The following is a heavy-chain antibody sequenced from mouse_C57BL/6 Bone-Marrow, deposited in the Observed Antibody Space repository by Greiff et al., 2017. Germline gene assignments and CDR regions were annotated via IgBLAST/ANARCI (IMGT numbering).Heavy chain of an antibody. J-gene: IGHJ1*03. CDR3: ARPHAGDWYFDV. CDR1: GFTFSSYG. V-gene: IGHV5-6*01. CDR2: ISSGGSYT. D-gene: IGHD3-1*01. Sequence: EVQVVESGGDLVKPGGSLKLSCAASGFTFSSYGMSWVRQTPDKRLEWVATISSGGSYTYYPDSVKGRFTISRDNAKNTLDLQMSSLKSEDTAMYYCARPHAGDWYFDVWGTGTTVTVSS.